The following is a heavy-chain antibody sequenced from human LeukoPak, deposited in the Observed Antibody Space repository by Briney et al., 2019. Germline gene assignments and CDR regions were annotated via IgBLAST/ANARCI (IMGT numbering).Heavy chain of an antibody. D-gene: IGHD6-19*01. Sequence: ASVKVSCKASGGTFSSYAISGVRQAPGQGLEWMGGIIPIFGTANYAQKFQGRVTITADKSTSTAYMELSSLRSEDTAVYYCARVSSGDAFDIWGQGTMVTVSS. CDR3: ARVSSGDAFDI. J-gene: IGHJ3*02. V-gene: IGHV1-69*06. CDR2: IIPIFGTA. CDR1: GGTFSSYA.